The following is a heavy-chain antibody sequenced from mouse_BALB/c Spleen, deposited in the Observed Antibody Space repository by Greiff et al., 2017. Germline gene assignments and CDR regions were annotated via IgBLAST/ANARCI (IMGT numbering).Heavy chain of an antibody. CDR2: IYPGNSDT. V-gene: IGHV1-5*01. CDR1: GYSFTSYW. J-gene: IGHJ2*01. CDR3: TRSWESDCFDY. Sequence: EVQLQQSGTVLARPGASVKMSCKASGYSFTSYWMHWVKQRPGQGLEWIGAIYPGNSDTSYNQKFKGKAKLTAVTSASTAYMELSSLTNEDSAVYDCTRSWESDCFDYWGQGTTLTVSS. D-gene: IGHD4-1*01.